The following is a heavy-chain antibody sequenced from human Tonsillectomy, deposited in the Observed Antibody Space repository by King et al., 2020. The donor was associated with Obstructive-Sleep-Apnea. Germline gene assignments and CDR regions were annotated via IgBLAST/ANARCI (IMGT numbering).Heavy chain of an antibody. CDR2: ISGLGGNT. D-gene: IGHD2-8*01. V-gene: IGHV3-23*04. J-gene: IGHJ4*02. Sequence: VQLVESGGGLIQTGGSLRLSCEASKFTFKTFTMAWVRQAPGKGLEWVSSISGLGGNTYYADSVKGRFSISRDNSNNTVFLHMNRLRAEDTARYYCAKEDGYDTNVPNLDSWGQGTLVTVSS. CDR1: KFTFKTFT. CDR3: AKEDGYDTNVPNLDS.